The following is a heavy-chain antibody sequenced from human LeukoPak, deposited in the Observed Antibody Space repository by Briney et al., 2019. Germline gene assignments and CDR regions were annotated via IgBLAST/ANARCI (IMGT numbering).Heavy chain of an antibody. CDR1: GGSISSSSYY. Sequence: PSETLSLTCTVSGGSISSSSYYWGWIRQPPGKGLEWIGRIYYSGSTYYNPSLKSRVTISVDTSKNQFSLKLSSVTAADTAVYYCARPSGYSYGPPFDYWGQGTLVTVSS. CDR3: ARPSGYSYGPPFDY. D-gene: IGHD5-18*01. CDR2: IYYSGST. J-gene: IGHJ4*02. V-gene: IGHV4-39*01.